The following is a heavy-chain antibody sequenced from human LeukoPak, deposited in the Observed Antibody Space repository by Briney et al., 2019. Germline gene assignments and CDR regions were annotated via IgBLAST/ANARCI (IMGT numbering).Heavy chain of an antibody. CDR2: ISSSNSYI. D-gene: IGHD2-15*01. Sequence: GGSLRLSCAASGFTFSSYSMNWVRQAPGKGLEWVSSISSSNSYIYYADSVRGRFTISRDNAKNSLYLQMNSLRAEDTAVYYCARSRYCSGGNCYLDAFDIWGQGTMVTVSS. V-gene: IGHV3-21*01. CDR3: ARSRYCSGGNCYLDAFDI. CDR1: GFTFSSYS. J-gene: IGHJ3*02.